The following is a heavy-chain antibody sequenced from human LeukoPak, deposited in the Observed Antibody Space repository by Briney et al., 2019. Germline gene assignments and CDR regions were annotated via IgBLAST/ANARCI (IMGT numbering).Heavy chain of an antibody. CDR1: DNSIRDYY. Sequence: SETLSFTCTVSDNSIRDYYRGWIRKPPWKGLKWIGYFHNSGTSAYNPSLKSRVTISADTSKNQFSLKLNSLTTADTAVYYCTRGAGWLIDYWGQGILVTVSS. CDR2: FHNSGTS. J-gene: IGHJ4*02. D-gene: IGHD3-16*01. V-gene: IGHV4-59*01. CDR3: TRGAGWLIDY.